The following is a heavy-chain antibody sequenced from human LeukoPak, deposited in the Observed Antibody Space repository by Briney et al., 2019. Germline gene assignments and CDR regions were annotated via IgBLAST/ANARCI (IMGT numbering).Heavy chain of an antibody. J-gene: IGHJ4*02. D-gene: IGHD6-19*01. V-gene: IGHV4-34*01. CDR3: ARGIAVAGDYYFDY. CDR1: DESFSDYY. Sequence: SETLSLTCAVYDESFSDYYWSWIRQPPGKGLEWIGEINHSGSTNYNPSLRSRVTISVDTSKNQFSLKLSSVTAADTAVYYCARGIAVAGDYYFDYWGQGTLVTVSS. CDR2: INHSGST.